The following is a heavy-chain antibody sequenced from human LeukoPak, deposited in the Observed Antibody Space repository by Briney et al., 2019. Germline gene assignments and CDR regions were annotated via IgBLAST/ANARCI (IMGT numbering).Heavy chain of an antibody. J-gene: IGHJ4*02. CDR2: ISWNSGSI. V-gene: IGHV3-9*01. D-gene: IGHD3-22*01. Sequence: PGGSLRLSCAASGFTFDDYAMHWVRQAPGKGLEWVSGISWNSGSIGYADSVKGRFTISRDNSKNTLYLQMNSLRAEDTAVYYCAKPLEGIIYYDSSGYSLWGQGTLVTVSS. CDR1: GFTFDDYA. CDR3: AKPLEGIIYYDSSGYSL.